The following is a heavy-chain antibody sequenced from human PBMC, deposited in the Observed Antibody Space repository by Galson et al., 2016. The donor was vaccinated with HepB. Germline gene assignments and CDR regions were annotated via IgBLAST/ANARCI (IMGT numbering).Heavy chain of an antibody. D-gene: IGHD6-19*01. CDR2: ISYAGSIK. V-gene: IGHV3-30*03. CDR3: AREGVGIAVAATAFDY. CDR1: GFRFSNYG. J-gene: IGHJ4*02. Sequence: SLRLSCAGSGFRFSNYGLHWVRQAPGKGLEWVSFISYAGSIKYYADSVKGRFTISRDNSKNTLHLQMDTLRGEDTAVYYCAREGVGIAVAATAFDYWGQGTLVTVSS.